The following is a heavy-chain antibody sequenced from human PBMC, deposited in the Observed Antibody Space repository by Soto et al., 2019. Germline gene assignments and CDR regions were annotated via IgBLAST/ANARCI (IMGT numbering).Heavy chain of an antibody. Sequence: GGSLRLSCAASRFNFSSYDMHWVRQAPGKGLEWVAVISYAGNYKYYADSVKGRFTVSRDNSKNTLYLQMNSLRAEDTAVYYCAKDFRGYFDYSGQGTPVTVFS. V-gene: IGHV3-30*18. CDR2: ISYAGNYK. CDR1: RFNFSSYD. J-gene: IGHJ4*02. CDR3: AKDFRGYFDY.